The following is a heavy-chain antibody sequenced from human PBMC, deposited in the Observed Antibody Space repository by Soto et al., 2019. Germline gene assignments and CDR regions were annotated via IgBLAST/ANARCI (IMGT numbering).Heavy chain of an antibody. Sequence: RASVKVSCKASGGTFSSYVISWVRQAPGQGLEWMGGIIPIFGTANYAQKFQGRVTITADESTSTAYMELSSLRSEDTAVYYCARDRTYIAAAGTRGFDPWGQGTLVTVSS. J-gene: IGHJ5*02. V-gene: IGHV1-69*13. CDR1: GGTFSSYV. D-gene: IGHD6-13*01. CDR3: ARDRTYIAAAGTRGFDP. CDR2: IIPIFGTA.